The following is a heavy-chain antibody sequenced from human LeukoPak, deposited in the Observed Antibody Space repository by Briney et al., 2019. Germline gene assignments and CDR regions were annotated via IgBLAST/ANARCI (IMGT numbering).Heavy chain of an antibody. J-gene: IGHJ2*01. V-gene: IGHV3-30-3*01. CDR3: AKDRTVGASYWYFDL. Sequence: PGRSLRLSCAASGFTFSSYAMHWVRQAPGKGLEWVAVISYDGSNKYYADSVKGRFTIPRDSSKNTLFLHMNTLRAEDTAIYYCAKDRTVGASYWYFDLWGRGTLVTVSS. CDR2: ISYDGSNK. CDR1: GFTFSSYA. D-gene: IGHD1-26*01.